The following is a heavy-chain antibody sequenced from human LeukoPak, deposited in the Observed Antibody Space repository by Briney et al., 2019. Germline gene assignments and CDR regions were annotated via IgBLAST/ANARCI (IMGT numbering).Heavy chain of an antibody. CDR3: ARGQWLVNGPPVVDYFDY. CDR2: IYYSGST. CDR1: GGSISSYY. V-gene: IGHV4-59*08. J-gene: IGHJ4*02. D-gene: IGHD6-19*01. Sequence: SETLSLTCTVSGGSISSYYWSWIRQPPGKGLEWIGYIYYSGSTNYNPSLKSRVTISVDTSKNQFSLKLSSVTAADTAVYYCARGQWLVNGPPVVDYFDYWGQGTLVTVSS.